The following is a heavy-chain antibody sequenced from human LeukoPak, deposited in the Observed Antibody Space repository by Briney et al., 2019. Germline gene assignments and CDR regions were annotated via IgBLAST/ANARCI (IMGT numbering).Heavy chain of an antibody. Sequence: GGSLRLSCAASGFTFSSYGMHWVRQAPGKGLEWAAVIWHDGNNKYYADSVKGRFTISRDNSKNTLYLQMNTLRAEDTAVYYCARVSGGDGYKDDVFDIWGQGTMVTVSS. CDR3: ARVSGGDGYKDDVFDI. D-gene: IGHD2-21*02. CDR1: GFTFSSYG. V-gene: IGHV3-33*01. J-gene: IGHJ3*02. CDR2: IWHDGNNK.